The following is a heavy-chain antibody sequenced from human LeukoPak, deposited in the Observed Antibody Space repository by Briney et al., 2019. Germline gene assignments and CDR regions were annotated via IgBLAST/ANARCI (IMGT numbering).Heavy chain of an antibody. D-gene: IGHD3-16*01. J-gene: IGHJ5*02. CDR3: ARGAFGWFDP. V-gene: IGHV3-23*01. Sequence: PGGSLRLSCAASGFTFSNYPMSWVRQAPGKGLEWVSSISGSRGATYYADSAKGRFTISRDNSKSALYLQMNSLRAEDTAVYHCARGAFGWFDPWGQGTLVTVSS. CDR1: GFTFSNYP. CDR2: ISGSRGAT.